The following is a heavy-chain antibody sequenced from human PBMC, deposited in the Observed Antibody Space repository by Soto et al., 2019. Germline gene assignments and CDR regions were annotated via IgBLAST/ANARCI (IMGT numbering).Heavy chain of an antibody. Sequence: QVQLQQWGKGLLKPSETLSLTCAVYVGSFSGYYWTWLRQPPGKGLEWIGEIHDSGRINYNPSLKSRVTIAVDTSKNQFSLKLSSVTGADTAVYYCARGVAMIVVAERDAPDKNYLYNWGQRNLVTVSS. CDR3: ARGVAMIVVAERDAPDKNYLYN. D-gene: IGHD3-22*01. CDR2: IHDSGRI. J-gene: IGHJ4*02. V-gene: IGHV4-34*01. CDR1: VGSFSGYY.